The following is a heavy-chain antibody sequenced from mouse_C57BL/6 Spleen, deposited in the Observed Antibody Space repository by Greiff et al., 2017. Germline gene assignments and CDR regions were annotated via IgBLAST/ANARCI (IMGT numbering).Heavy chain of an antibody. J-gene: IGHJ3*01. D-gene: IGHD2-3*01. V-gene: IGHV3-6*01. Sequence: EVKVEESGPGLVKPSQSLSLTCSVTGYSITSGYYWNWIRQFPGNKLEWMGYISYDGSNNYNPSLKNRISITRDTSKNQFFLKLNSVTTEDTATYYCAREGVYDGYYFLAYWGQGTLVTVSA. CDR2: ISYDGSN. CDR3: AREGVYDGYYFLAY. CDR1: GYSITSGYY.